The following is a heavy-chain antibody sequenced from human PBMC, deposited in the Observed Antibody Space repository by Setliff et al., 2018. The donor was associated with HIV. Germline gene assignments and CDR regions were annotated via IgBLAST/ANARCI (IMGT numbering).Heavy chain of an antibody. CDR1: GGSIIYTSYY. V-gene: IGHV4-39*07. CDR2: IYYSGST. CDR3: ARANFWSGYYGY. D-gene: IGHD3-3*01. Sequence: NPSETLSLTCTVSGGSIIYTSYYWGWIRQPPGKGLEWIGSIYYSGSTYYNPSLKSRVTISVDTSKNQFSLKLSSVTAADTAVYYCARANFWSGYYGYWGQGTLVTVSS. J-gene: IGHJ4*02.